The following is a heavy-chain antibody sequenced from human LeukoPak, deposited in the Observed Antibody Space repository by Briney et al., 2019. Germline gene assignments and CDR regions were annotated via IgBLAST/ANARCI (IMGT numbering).Heavy chain of an antibody. D-gene: IGHD1-26*01. V-gene: IGHV1-2*02. CDR1: GYTFTSYG. J-gene: IGHJ4*02. Sequence: WASVKVSCKASGYTFTSYGISWVRQASGQGLEWMGWINPSSGGPNYAQKFQGRVTMTRDTSISTAYLELSRLTSDDTAVYYCARDSSRGAVDYWGQGTLVTVSS. CDR2: INPSSGGP. CDR3: ARDSSRGAVDY.